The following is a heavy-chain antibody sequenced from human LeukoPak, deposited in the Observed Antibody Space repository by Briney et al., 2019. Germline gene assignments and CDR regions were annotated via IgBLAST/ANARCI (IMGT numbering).Heavy chain of an antibody. V-gene: IGHV1-2*02. CDR1: GYTFTYYY. Sequence: ASVKVSCKASGYTFTYYYMHWVRQAPGQGLEWMGWINPNSGGTNYAQKFQGRVTMTRDTSISTAYMELSRLRSDDTAVYYCARGSLTYYDSSGYYVWGQGTLVTVSS. CDR3: ARGSLTYYDSSGYYV. J-gene: IGHJ4*02. D-gene: IGHD3-22*01. CDR2: INPNSGGT.